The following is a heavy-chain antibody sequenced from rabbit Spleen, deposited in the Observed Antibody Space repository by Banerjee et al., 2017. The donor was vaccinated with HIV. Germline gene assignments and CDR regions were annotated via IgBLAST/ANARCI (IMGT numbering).Heavy chain of an antibody. CDR1: GFSFTYIDY. CDR3: ARDTGSSFSSYSMDL. V-gene: IGHV1S40*01. J-gene: IGHJ6*01. Sequence: QSLEESGGDLVKPGASLTLTCTASGFSFTYIDYLCWVRQPPGKGPEWIACVSAGVSFTTYYATWAKGRFTISKTSSTTVTLQMTSLTVADTATYFCARDTGSSFSSYSMDLRGPGTLVTVS. CDR2: VSAGVSFTT. D-gene: IGHD8-1*01.